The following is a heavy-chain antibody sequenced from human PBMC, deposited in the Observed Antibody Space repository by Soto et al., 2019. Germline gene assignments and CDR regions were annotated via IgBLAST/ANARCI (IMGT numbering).Heavy chain of an antibody. J-gene: IGHJ4*02. D-gene: IGHD5-12*01. CDR2: IFWDDDK. Sequence: QITLKESGPALVRPTQTLTLTCSFSGFSLTTRGVAVGWIRQPPGKALEWLALIFWDDDKWYSPSLRSSLTITEDTSKNQVVLTMTNMDPVDTATYYSAHRSRGYAYYFDQWGQGTLVTVSS. CDR3: AHRSRGYAYYFDQ. CDR1: GFSLTTRGVA. V-gene: IGHV2-5*02.